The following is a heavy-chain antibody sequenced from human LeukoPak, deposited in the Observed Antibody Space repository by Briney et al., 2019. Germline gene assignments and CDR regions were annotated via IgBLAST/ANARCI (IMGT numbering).Heavy chain of an antibody. CDR3: ATSRVRLYYFDL. D-gene: IGHD5/OR15-5a*01. CDR1: GYTFTDYS. Sequence: ASVKVSCEASGYTFTDYSMHWVRQAPGQGLEWMGWISPNSGATNYAQNFQGRVTMTRDTSISTAYMELNRLGPDDTAVYYCATSRVRLYYFDLWGQRTLVTVSS. CDR2: ISPNSGAT. V-gene: IGHV1-2*02. J-gene: IGHJ4*02.